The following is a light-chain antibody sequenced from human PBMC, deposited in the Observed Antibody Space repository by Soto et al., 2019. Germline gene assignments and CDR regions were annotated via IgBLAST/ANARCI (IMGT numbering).Light chain of an antibody. CDR1: SSDVGGYNF. J-gene: IGLJ1*01. CDR3: CSYIQAAALHYD. CDR2: EVN. V-gene: IGLV2-14*01. Sequence: QSVLTQPASVSGSPGQSITISCTGTSSDVGGYNFVSCYQQHPGKAPKPMIYEVNNRPSGVSNRFSDSKSSNTASLTISGLQAEDEAEYDCCSYIQAAALHYDFGNWNKVTVI.